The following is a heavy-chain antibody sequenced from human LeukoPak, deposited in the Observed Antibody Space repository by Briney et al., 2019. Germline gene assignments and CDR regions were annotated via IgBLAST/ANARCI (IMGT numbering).Heavy chain of an antibody. D-gene: IGHD7-27*01. CDR2: ISGSGGST. CDR1: GFTFSSYA. V-gene: IGHV3-23*01. Sequence: EGSLRLSCAASGFTFSSYATSWVRQAPGKGLEWISAISGSGGSTYYADSVKGRFTISRDNSKNTLYLQMNSLRAEDTAVYYCAKYGWGFYFDYWGQGTLVTVSS. J-gene: IGHJ4*02. CDR3: AKYGWGFYFDY.